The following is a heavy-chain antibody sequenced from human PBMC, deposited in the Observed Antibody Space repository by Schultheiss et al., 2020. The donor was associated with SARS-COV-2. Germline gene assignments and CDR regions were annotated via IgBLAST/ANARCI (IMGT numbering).Heavy chain of an antibody. D-gene: IGHD3-22*01. CDR2: IDWDDDE. Sequence: SGPTLVKPTQTLTLTCTFSGFSLTTNGMRVSWIRQPPGKALQWLARIDWDDDEFYSASLKTRLTISKDTSKNQVVLTMTNMDPVDTATYYCARIDISGYYFDYWGQGTLVTVSS. V-gene: IGHV2-70*04. CDR1: GFSLTTNGMR. CDR3: ARIDISGYYFDY. J-gene: IGHJ4*02.